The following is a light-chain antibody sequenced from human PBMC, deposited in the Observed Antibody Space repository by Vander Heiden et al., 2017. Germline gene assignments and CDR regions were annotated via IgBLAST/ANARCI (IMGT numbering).Light chain of an antibody. CDR3: QQYEGYPLT. CDR1: QGIRNS. J-gene: IGKJ2*01. Sequence: DIQMTQSPLSLSASVGDRVIITCRASQGIRNSLAWFQQKPGKAPKSLIYAASTLQNGVPSKFNGSGYGTEFTLTTTSLQPEDLGSYYCQQYEGYPLTFGQGTKVDIK. V-gene: IGKV1-16*02. CDR2: AAS.